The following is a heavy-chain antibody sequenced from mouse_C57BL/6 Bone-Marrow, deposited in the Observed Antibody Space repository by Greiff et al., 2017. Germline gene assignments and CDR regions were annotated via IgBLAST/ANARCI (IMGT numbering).Heavy chain of an antibody. CDR3: TTWDGYYDFAY. V-gene: IGHV14-4*01. CDR1: GFNIKDDY. J-gene: IGHJ3*01. CDR2: IDPENGDT. D-gene: IGHD2-3*01. Sequence: EVQLQQSGAELVRPGASVKLSCTASGFNIKDDYMHWVKQRPEQGLEWIGWIDPENGDTEYASKFQGKATITADTSSNTAYLQLSSLTSEDTAVYYCTTWDGYYDFAYWGQGTLVTVSA.